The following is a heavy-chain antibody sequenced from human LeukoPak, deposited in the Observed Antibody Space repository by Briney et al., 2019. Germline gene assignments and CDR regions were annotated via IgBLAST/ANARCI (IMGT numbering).Heavy chain of an antibody. CDR2: ISHDGSNK. J-gene: IGHJ4*02. Sequence: GGSLRLSCAASGFTFSSYSMNWVRQAPGKGLEWVAVISHDGSNKYYADSVKGRFTISRDNSKNTLYLQMNSLRAEDTAVYYCAKDRSSGWRGQFDYWGQGTLVTVSS. CDR3: AKDRSSGWRGQFDY. V-gene: IGHV3-30*18. D-gene: IGHD6-19*01. CDR1: GFTFSSYS.